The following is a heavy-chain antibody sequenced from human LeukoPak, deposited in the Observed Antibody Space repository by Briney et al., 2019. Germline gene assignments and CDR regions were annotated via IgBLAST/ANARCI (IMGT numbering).Heavy chain of an antibody. V-gene: IGHV3-23*01. CDR3: AKDANYIAVAGTYFDY. CDR1: GFTFSNYA. D-gene: IGHD6-19*01. Sequence: GSLRLSCAASGFTFSNYAMSWVRQAPGKGLEWVSAYSGSGGSTYYADSVKGRFTISRDNSKNTLYLQMNSLRAEDTAVYYCAKDANYIAVAGTYFDYWGQGTLVTVSS. CDR2: YSGSGGST. J-gene: IGHJ4*02.